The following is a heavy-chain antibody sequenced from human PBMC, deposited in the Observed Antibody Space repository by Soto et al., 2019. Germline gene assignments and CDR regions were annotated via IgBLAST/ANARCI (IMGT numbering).Heavy chain of an antibody. Sequence: QVQLQESGPGLVKPSETLSLTCTVSGGSISSYYWSWIRQPPGKGLEWIGYIYYSGSTNYNPSLTIRVTVSVDSSNNQFSRKLSAVTAADTAVYYCARVPAAAHFDYWGQGTLVTVSS. J-gene: IGHJ4*02. CDR1: GGSISSYY. CDR3: ARVPAAAHFDY. D-gene: IGHD2-2*01. V-gene: IGHV4-59*01. CDR2: IYYSGST.